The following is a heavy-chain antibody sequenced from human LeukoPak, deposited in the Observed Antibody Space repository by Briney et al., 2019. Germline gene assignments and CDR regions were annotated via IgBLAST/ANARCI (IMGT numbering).Heavy chain of an antibody. CDR3: ARVSGYDLWHYYGMDV. J-gene: IGHJ6*02. CDR2: INPSGGST. Sequence: ASVKVSCKASGYTFTSYYMHWVRQAPGQGLEWMGIINPSGGSTSYAQKLQGRVTMTTDTSTSTAYMELRSLRSDDTAVYYCARVSGYDLWHYYGMDVWGQGTTVTVSS. CDR1: GYTFTSYY. D-gene: IGHD5-12*01. V-gene: IGHV1-46*01.